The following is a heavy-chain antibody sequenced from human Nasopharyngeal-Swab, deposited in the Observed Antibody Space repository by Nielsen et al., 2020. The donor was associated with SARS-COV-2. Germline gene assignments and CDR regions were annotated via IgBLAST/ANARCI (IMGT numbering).Heavy chain of an antibody. D-gene: IGHD3-22*01. Sequence: GESLKISCAASGFIFSGSSLHWVRQASGKGLEWIGRIRSRANSYATVYAASVKGRFTISRDDSKNTAYLQMNSLKTEDTAAYYCARAKDDSSGSLFDYWGQGNLVTVSS. CDR1: GFIFSGSS. J-gene: IGHJ4*02. V-gene: IGHV3-73*01. CDR3: ARAKDDSSGSLFDY. CDR2: IRSRANSYAT.